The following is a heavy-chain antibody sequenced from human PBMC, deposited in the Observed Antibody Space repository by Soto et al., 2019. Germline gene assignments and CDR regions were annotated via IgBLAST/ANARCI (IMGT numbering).Heavy chain of an antibody. CDR2: IYSSGST. V-gene: IGHV4-31*11. D-gene: IGHD6-6*01. CDR3: AREDAARIERWFDA. Sequence: QVQLQESGPRLVKPSQTLSLSCAVSGCSIISASYSWNWIRQSPGRGLEWIGHIYSSGSTYYNPSLKSRVSISVDTSNNQFSLKLTSVTAADTAVYFCAREDAARIERWFDAWGQGILVTVSS. CDR1: GCSIISASYS. J-gene: IGHJ5*02.